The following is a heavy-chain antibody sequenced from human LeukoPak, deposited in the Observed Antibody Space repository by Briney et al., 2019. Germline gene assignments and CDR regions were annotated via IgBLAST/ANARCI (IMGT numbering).Heavy chain of an antibody. J-gene: IGHJ4*02. CDR3: AKDHGFGSAPYFDY. D-gene: IGHD3-10*01. Sequence: GGSLRLSCAASGFTFSSYAMSWVRQAPGKGLEWASAISGSGGSTYYADSVKGRFTISRDNSKNTLYLQMNSLRAEDTAVYYCAKDHGFGSAPYFDYWGQGTLVTVSS. CDR2: ISGSGGST. CDR1: GFTFSSYA. V-gene: IGHV3-23*01.